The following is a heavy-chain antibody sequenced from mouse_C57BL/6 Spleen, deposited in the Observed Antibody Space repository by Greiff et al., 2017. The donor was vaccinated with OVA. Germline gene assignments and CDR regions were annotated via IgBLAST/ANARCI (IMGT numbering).Heavy chain of an antibody. V-gene: IGHV1-26*01. Sequence: VQLKQSGPELVKPGASVKISCKASGYTFTDYYMNWVKQSHGKSLEWIGDINPNNGGTSYNQKFKGKATLTVDKSSSTAYMELRSLTSEDSAVYYCARRGNYGFAYWGQGTLVTVSA. D-gene: IGHD2-1*01. CDR3: ARRGNYGFAY. J-gene: IGHJ3*01. CDR2: INPNNGGT. CDR1: GYTFTDYY.